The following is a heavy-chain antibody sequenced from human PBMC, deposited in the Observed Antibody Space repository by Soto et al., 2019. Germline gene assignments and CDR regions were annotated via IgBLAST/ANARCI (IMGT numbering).Heavy chain of an antibody. D-gene: IGHD3-9*01. V-gene: IGHV3-23*01. J-gene: IGHJ4*02. CDR1: GFTFGTYT. CDR2: LGGGGDT. Sequence: XXSLRLSFAASGFTFGTYTMNWVLQAPGKELEWVAALGGGGDTHYAESVKGRFTISRDYSKNILLLQMNSLRDEASALYYCTKDRHPDGIWTFDLWGQGTLVTVSS. CDR3: TKDRHPDGIWTFDL.